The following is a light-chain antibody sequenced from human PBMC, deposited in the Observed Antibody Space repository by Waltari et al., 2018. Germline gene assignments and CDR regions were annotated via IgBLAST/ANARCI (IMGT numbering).Light chain of an antibody. Sequence: QSALTQPASVSGSSGQSITISCTGTSSDVGGYDYVSWYQQYPGKAPKLVIYDVSNRPSGASNRFSGSKSGNTASLIISGLLAEDEADYYCSSYSSNSLYVFGTGTKVTVL. V-gene: IGLV2-14*03. CDR2: DVS. J-gene: IGLJ1*01. CDR3: SSYSSNSLYV. CDR1: SSDVGGYDY.